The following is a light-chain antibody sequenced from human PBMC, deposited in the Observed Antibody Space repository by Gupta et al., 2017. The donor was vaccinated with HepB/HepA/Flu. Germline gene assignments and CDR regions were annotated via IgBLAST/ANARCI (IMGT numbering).Light chain of an antibody. J-gene: IGLJ2*01. CDR3: AAGDDSRSGVV. V-gene: IGLV1-47*01. Sequence: SVLTQPPSASGPPGQRVTISCSGSSSNIGSYYVYWYQQLPGTAPKLLIYRNNQRPSGVPDRFSGSKSGTSASLAISGLRAEDEADYYCAAGDDSRSGVVFGGGTKLTVL. CDR1: SSNIGSYY. CDR2: RNN.